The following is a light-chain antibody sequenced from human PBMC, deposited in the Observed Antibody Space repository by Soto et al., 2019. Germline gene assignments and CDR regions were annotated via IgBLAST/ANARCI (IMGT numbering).Light chain of an antibody. V-gene: IGKV3-20*01. J-gene: IGKJ4*01. CDR1: QSVSST. Sequence: EVGVTQSGATVSGSPRKRAARACRASQSVSSTLAWYQQKPGQAPRLLIYGASTRSTGNPERFSGMGSGTAFTLTISILGAEDYAVHYCQQDGSPPQTFGGGTKV. CDR3: QQDGSPPQT. CDR2: GAS.